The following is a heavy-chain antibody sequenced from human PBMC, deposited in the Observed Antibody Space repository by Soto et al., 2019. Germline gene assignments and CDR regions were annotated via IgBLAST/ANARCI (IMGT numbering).Heavy chain of an antibody. CDR3: ARLPKGSTVTS. V-gene: IGHV3-21*06. CDR2: ITNRGTHT. Sequence: EVQLVESGGGLVKPGESLRLSCAASGFSFSSYTMNWVRQAPGKGLQWVSSITNRGTHTYSADSVKGRFTISRDNDKNSLYLQMNNLRAEDTAVYYCARLPKGSTVTSWGQGTLVTVSS. D-gene: IGHD4-17*01. J-gene: IGHJ4*02. CDR1: GFSFSSYT.